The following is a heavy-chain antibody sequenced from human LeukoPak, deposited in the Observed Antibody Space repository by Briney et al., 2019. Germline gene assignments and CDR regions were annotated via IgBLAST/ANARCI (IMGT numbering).Heavy chain of an antibody. D-gene: IGHD6-13*01. J-gene: IGHJ4*02. V-gene: IGHV3-48*02. CDR1: GLTFSSYN. Sequence: GGSLRLSCAVSGLTFSSYNMNWVRQAPGKGLEWVSYISNSGSMIYYADSVKGRFTLSRDNAKNSLYLQMNSLRDEDTAVYYCATSPRYKQQLGYLDYWGQGTLVTVSS. CDR2: ISNSGSMI. CDR3: ATSPRYKQQLGYLDY.